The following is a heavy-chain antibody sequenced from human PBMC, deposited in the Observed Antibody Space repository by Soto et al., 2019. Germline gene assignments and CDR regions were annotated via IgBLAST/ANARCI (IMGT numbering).Heavy chain of an antibody. V-gene: IGHV1-18*01. CDR2: ISAYSGNT. CDR3: AKTGAWDLLGALDH. Sequence: GASVKVSCKASGYTFTSYAFNWVRQAPGQGLEWMGWISAYSGNTKYSQKFQGRVTMTTDTSTSTAYMELRSLTSDDTAVYYCAKTGAWDLLGALDHWGQGTLVTVSS. D-gene: IGHD1-26*01. J-gene: IGHJ1*01. CDR1: GYTFTSYA.